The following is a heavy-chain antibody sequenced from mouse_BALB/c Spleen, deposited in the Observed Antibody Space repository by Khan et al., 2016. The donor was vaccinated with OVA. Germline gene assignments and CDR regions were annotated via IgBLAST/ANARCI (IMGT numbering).Heavy chain of an antibody. CDR1: GFTFSTFA. V-gene: IGHV5-9-3*01. CDR2: ISSDGDYT. CDR3: ARSPYGNFAY. Sequence: EVELVESGGGLVKPGGSLKLSCAVSGFTFSTFAMSWVRQTPEKRLEWVATISSDGDYTFYPDIVTGRFTISRDNAKNTLYLQMSSLRSEDQAMYYCARSPYGNFAYWGQGTLVTVSA. D-gene: IGHD2-1*01. J-gene: IGHJ3*01.